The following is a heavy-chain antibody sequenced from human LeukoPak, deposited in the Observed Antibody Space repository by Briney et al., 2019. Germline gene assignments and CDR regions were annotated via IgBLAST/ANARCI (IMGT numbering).Heavy chain of an antibody. Sequence: PGGSLRLSCAASGFTFDDYGMSWVRQAPGKGLEWVSGINWNGGSTGYADSVKGRFTISRDNAKNSLYLQMNSLRAEDTALYYCARGLIRYFDWSEYYFDYWGQGTLVTVSS. J-gene: IGHJ4*02. V-gene: IGHV3-20*04. D-gene: IGHD3-9*01. CDR3: ARGLIRYFDWSEYYFDY. CDR1: GFTFDDYG. CDR2: INWNGGST.